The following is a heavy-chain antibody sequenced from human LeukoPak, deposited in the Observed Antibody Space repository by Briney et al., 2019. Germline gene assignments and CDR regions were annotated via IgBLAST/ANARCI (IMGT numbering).Heavy chain of an antibody. CDR3: VTLRDYGGNPDAFDI. D-gene: IGHD4-23*01. J-gene: IGHJ3*02. CDR1: GFIFSSYE. CDR2: ISSSGTTI. V-gene: IGHV3-48*03. Sequence: PGGSLRLSCAASGFIFSSYEMNWVRQAPGKGLEWASYISSSGTTIYYAHSVKGRFTISRDNDKNSLYLQMNTLRAEDTAVYYCVTLRDYGGNPDAFDIWGQGTMVTVSS.